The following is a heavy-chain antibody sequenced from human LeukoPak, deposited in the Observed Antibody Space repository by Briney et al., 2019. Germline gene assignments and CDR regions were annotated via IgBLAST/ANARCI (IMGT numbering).Heavy chain of an antibody. CDR1: GFTFSSYG. J-gene: IGHJ5*01. V-gene: IGHV3-30*02. D-gene: IGHD6-13*01. Sequence: GGSLRLSCAASGFTFSSYGMHWVRQAPGKGLEWVAFIRYDGSNKYYADSVKGRFTISRDNSKNTLYLQMNSLRAEDTAVYYCAKDKYSSSWYNWFDSWGQGTLVTVSS. CDR3: AKDKYSSSWYNWFDS. CDR2: IRYDGSNK.